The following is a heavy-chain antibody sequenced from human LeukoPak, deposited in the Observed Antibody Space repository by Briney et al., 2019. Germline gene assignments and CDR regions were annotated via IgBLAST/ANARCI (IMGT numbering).Heavy chain of an antibody. V-gene: IGHV4-4*07. CDR3: ARPIPYGSGSIDAFDI. CDR2: IYTSGST. J-gene: IGHJ3*02. D-gene: IGHD3-10*01. Sequence: SEILSLTCTVSGVSISSYYWSWIRQPAGQGLEWIGRIYTSGSTNLNPSLKSRVTMSVDTSKNQFSLKLSSVTAADTAVYYCARPIPYGSGSIDAFDIWGQGTMVTVSS. CDR1: GVSISSYY.